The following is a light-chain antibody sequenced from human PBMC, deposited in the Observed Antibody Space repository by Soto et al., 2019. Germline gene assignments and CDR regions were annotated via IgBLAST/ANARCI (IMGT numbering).Light chain of an antibody. V-gene: IGLV1-44*01. Sequence: QSVLTHPPSASGTPGQRVTISCSGSNSNIGSNTVNWYQQLPGTAPKLLIYYDNLRPSGVPDRISGSKSGTSASLAISGLQSDDEADYYCAEWDDSLNGRVFGTGTKVTVL. J-gene: IGLJ1*01. CDR3: AEWDDSLNGRV. CDR2: YDN. CDR1: NSNIGSNT.